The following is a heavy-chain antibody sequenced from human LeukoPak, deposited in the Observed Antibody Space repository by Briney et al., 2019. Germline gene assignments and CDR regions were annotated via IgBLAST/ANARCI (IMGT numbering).Heavy chain of an antibody. Sequence: PSETLSLTCTVSGGSISSYYWSWIRQPPGKGLEWIGYIYYSGSTYYNPSLKSRVTISVDTSKNQFSLKLSSVTAADTAVYYCARGSSIYAFGIWGQGTMVTVSS. D-gene: IGHD6-6*01. CDR1: GGSISSYY. CDR3: ARGSSIYAFGI. CDR2: IYYSGST. V-gene: IGHV4-59*12. J-gene: IGHJ3*02.